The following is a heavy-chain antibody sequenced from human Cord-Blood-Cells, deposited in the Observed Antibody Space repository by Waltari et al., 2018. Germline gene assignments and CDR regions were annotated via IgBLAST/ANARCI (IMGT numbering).Heavy chain of an antibody. CDR1: GGSFSGYY. J-gene: IGHJ4*02. CDR2: INHSGST. Sequence: QVQLQQWGAGLLKPSETLSLTCAVYGGSFSGYYWSWIRQPPGQGLEWIGEINHSGSTNYNPSLKSRVTISVDTSKNQFALKLSSVTAADTAVYYCARGLERYCSGGSCYYFDYWGQGTLVTVSS. D-gene: IGHD2-15*01. V-gene: IGHV4-34*01. CDR3: ARGLERYCSGGSCYYFDY.